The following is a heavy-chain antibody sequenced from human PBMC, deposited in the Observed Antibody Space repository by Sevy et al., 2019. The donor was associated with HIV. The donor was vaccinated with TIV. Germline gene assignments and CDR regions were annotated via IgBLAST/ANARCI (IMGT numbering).Heavy chain of an antibody. V-gene: IGHV1-2*06. CDR1: GYTFTGYY. CDR2: INPNSGGT. D-gene: IGHD4-17*01. J-gene: IGHJ4*02. CDR3: ARLAAVTDY. Sequence: ASVKVSCKASGYTFTGYYMHWVRQAPGQGLEWMGRINPNSGGTNYAQKFQGRVTMTRETSISTAYMELGRLGSDDTAVYYCARLAAVTDYWGQGTLVTVSS.